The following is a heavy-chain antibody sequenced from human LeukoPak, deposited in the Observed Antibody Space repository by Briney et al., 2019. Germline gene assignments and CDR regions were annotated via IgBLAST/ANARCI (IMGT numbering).Heavy chain of an antibody. V-gene: IGHV3-33*01. Sequence: GGSLRLSCAASGFTFSSSGMHWGRQAPGKGLEWVALIWYDGSNEYYADSVKGRFTISRDNSKNTLFLQMDSLRAEDTAVYYCARDRRYSSGWYGYFDYWGQGTLVTVSS. D-gene: IGHD6-19*01. CDR3: ARDRRYSSGWYGYFDY. CDR1: GFTFSSSG. CDR2: IWYDGSNE. J-gene: IGHJ4*02.